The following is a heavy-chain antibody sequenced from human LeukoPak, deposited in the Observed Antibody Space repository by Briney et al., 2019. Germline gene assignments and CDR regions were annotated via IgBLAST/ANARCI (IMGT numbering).Heavy chain of an antibody. CDR2: IKQDGSEK. J-gene: IGHJ6*03. V-gene: IGHV3-7*01. CDR3: ARVSEGGWYSSGWLHYYYYYYMDV. Sequence: GGSLRLSCAASGFTFSSYWMSWVRQAPGKGLEWVANIKQDGSEKYYVDSVKGRFTISRDNAKNSLYLQMNSLRAEDTAVYYCARVSEGGWYSSGWLHYYYYYYMDVWGKGTTVTVSS. CDR1: GFTFSSYW. D-gene: IGHD6-19*01.